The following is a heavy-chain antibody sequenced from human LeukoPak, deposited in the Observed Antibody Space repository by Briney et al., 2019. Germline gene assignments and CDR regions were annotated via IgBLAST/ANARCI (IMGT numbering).Heavy chain of an antibody. V-gene: IGHV3-48*03. Sequence: GGSLRLSRAASGFTFSSYELNWVRQAPGKGLEWVSYISSSTNTIYCADSVKGRFTVSRDNAKNSLYLQMNSLRAEDTAVYYCAKVANTMIVVVSADFDYWGQGTLVTVSS. CDR1: GFTFSSYE. D-gene: IGHD3-22*01. CDR3: AKVANTMIVVVSADFDY. J-gene: IGHJ4*02. CDR2: ISSSTNTI.